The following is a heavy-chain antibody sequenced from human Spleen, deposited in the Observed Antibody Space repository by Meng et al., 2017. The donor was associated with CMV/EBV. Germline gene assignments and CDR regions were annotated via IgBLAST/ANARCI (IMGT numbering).Heavy chain of an antibody. CDR3: ARDGGYDILTGYYRDY. J-gene: IGHJ4*02. CDR2: IRFDGSKK. Sequence: GGSLRLSCATSGFTLSNHDIHWVRQAPGKGLEWVAFIRFDGSKKYFADSVKGRFTISRDNSKNTLYLQMNSLRAEDTAVYYCARDGGYDILTGYYRDYWGQGTLVTVSS. V-gene: IGHV3-30*02. CDR1: GFTLSNHD. D-gene: IGHD3-9*01.